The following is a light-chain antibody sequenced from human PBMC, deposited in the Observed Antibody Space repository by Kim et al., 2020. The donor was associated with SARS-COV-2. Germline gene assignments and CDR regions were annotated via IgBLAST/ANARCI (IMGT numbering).Light chain of an antibody. CDR2: KAS. J-gene: IGKJ5*01. CDR1: QSISSW. V-gene: IGKV1-5*03. CDR3: QQYNSYSPIT. Sequence: DIQMTQSPSTLSASVGDRVTITCRASQSISSWLAWYQQKPGKAPKLLIYKASSLESVVPSRFSGSGSGTEFTLTISSLQPDDFATYYCQQYNSYSPITFGQGTRLEIK.